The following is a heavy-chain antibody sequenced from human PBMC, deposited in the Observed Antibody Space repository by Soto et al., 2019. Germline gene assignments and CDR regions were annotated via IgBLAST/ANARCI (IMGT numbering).Heavy chain of an antibody. D-gene: IGHD2-21*02. CDR1: GGSISRYY. CDR2: IYYSGST. CDR3: AQISMTEAPY. Sequence: SETLSLTCTVSGGSISRYYWNWIRQPPGKGLEWIGYIYYSGSTNYNPSLKSRISINADTSKNQFSLQLNSVTPEDTAVYYCAQISMTEAPYWGQGTLVTVSS. J-gene: IGHJ4*02. V-gene: IGHV4-59*12.